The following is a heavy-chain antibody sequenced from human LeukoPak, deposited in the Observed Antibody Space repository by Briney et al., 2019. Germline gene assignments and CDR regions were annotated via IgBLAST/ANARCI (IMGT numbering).Heavy chain of an antibody. Sequence: PGGSLRLSCAASGFTFSSYAMSWVRQAPGKGLEWVSAISGSGGSTYYADSVKGRFTISRDNSKNTLYLQMNSLRAEDTAVYYCAKPNDYLWFGEPSPLADWGQGTLVTVSS. CDR2: ISGSGGST. CDR1: GFTFSSYA. J-gene: IGHJ4*02. CDR3: AKPNDYLWFGEPSPLAD. V-gene: IGHV3-23*01. D-gene: IGHD3-10*01.